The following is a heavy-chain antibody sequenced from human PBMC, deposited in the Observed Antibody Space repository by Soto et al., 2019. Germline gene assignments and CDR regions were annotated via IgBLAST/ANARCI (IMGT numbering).Heavy chain of an antibody. CDR1: GGSISSYY. V-gene: IGHV4-59*01. D-gene: IGHD6-13*01. CDR2: IYYSGST. J-gene: IGHJ6*02. Sequence: PSETLSLTCAVCGGSISSYYWSWIRQPPGKGLEWIGYIYYSGSTNYNPSLKSRVTISVDTSKNQFSLKLSSVTAADTAVYYCARAGQQLVTDYYYYYGMDVWGQGTTVTVSS. CDR3: ARAGQQLVTDYYYYYGMDV.